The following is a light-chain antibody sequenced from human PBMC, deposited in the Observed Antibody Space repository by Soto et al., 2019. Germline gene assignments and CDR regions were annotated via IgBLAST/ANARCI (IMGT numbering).Light chain of an antibody. V-gene: IGKV1D-13*01. CDR2: DAS. J-gene: IGKJ4*01. Sequence: AIQLTQSPSSLSASVGDRVTITCRASQGISSALAWYQQKPGKAPKLLIYDASSLESGVPSRFSGSGSGTDFTPTISSLQPEDFATYYCQQFNNYPLTFDGGTKVDIK. CDR3: QQFNNYPLT. CDR1: QGISSA.